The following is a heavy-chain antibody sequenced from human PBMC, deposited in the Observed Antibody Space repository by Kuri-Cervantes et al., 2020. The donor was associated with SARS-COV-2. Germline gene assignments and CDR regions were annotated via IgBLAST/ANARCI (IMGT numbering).Heavy chain of an antibody. V-gene: IGHV3-33*01. J-gene: IGHJ4*02. CDR2: IWYDGSNK. Sequence: GESLKISCAASGFTFSSYGMHWARQAPGKGLEWVAVIWYDGSNKYYADSVKGRFTISRDNSKNTLYLQMNSLRAEDTAVYYCARDLPYYYDSSGYDFDYWGQGTLVTVSS. CDR3: ARDLPYYYDSSGYDFDY. D-gene: IGHD3-22*01. CDR1: GFTFSSYG.